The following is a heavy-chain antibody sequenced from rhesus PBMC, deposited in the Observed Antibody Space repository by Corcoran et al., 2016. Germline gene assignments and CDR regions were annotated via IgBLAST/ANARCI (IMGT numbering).Heavy chain of an antibody. CDR2: IYGVSVIT. CDR3: ARRRAVTPYYFDY. D-gene: IGHD4-23*01. V-gene: IGHV4-93*02. CDR1: GGSISSSTC. Sequence: QVQLQESGPGVVKPSETLSITCAVSGGSISSSTCWRWTLQSPRTGLEWIGCIYGVSVITNSNPSLKSRVTISTAASKNQFSLKLSSVTAADTAVYYCARRRAVTPYYFDYWGQGVLVTVSS. J-gene: IGHJ4*01.